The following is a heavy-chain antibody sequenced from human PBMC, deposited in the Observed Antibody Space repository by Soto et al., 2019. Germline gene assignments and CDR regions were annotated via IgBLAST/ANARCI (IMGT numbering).Heavy chain of an antibody. CDR3: ARGISGSYSDLDY. D-gene: IGHD1-26*01. CDR1: GFTFSSYE. J-gene: IGHJ4*02. CDR2: ISSSGSTI. V-gene: IGHV3-48*03. Sequence: EVQLVESGGGLGQRGGSLRLSCAASGFTFSSYEMNWVRQAPGKGLEWVSYISSSGSTIYYADSVKGRFTISRDNAKNSLYLQMNSLRAEDTAVYYCARGISGSYSDLDYWGQGTLVTVSS.